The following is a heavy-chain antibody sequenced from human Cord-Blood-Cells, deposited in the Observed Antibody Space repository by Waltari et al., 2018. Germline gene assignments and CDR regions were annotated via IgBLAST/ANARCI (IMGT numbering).Heavy chain of an antibody. V-gene: IGHV1-24*01. CDR2: FDPEDGET. D-gene: IGHD3-3*01. CDR3: ATKNYDFWSGYPGWYFDL. CDR1: GYTLTELS. Sequence: QVQLVQSGAEVKKPGASVKVSCKVSGYTLTELSMHWVRQAPGKGLEWKGGFDPEDGETIYAQKVQGRVTMTEDTSKDTAYMELSSLRSEDTAVDYWATKNYDFWSGYPGWYFDLWGRGTLVTVSS. J-gene: IGHJ2*01.